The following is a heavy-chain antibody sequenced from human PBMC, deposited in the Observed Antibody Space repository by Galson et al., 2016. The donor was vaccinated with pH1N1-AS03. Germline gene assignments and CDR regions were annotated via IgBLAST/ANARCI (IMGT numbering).Heavy chain of an antibody. J-gene: IGHJ4*02. CDR2: INPRDSDI. CDR1: GNRFSENW. V-gene: IGHV5-51*01. CDR3: VRLSPQQELKSYFDP. Sequence: QSGAEVKKPGESLKISCKVSGNRFSENWIAWVRQTPGKGLEWMGVINPRDSDIRYSPSFQGQVTISADQSIATAYVQWTSLRASDIAIYYCVRLSPQQELKSYFDPWGQGAPGIVSS. D-gene: IGHD1-7*01.